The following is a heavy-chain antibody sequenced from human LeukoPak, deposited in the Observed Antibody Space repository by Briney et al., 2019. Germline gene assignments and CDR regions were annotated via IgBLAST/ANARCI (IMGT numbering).Heavy chain of an antibody. CDR1: GFTFTTYG. CDR3: ARAVGPYDY. CDR2: VWPDGSIK. J-gene: IGHJ4*02. V-gene: IGHV3-33*01. D-gene: IGHD3-16*01. Sequence: PGRSLRLSCAASGFTFTTYGIHWVRQAPGKGLEWVAVVWPDGSIKYYADSVKGRFTISRDDSKNTLFLQMNSLRAEYTAVYYCARAVGPYDYWGQGTLVTVSS.